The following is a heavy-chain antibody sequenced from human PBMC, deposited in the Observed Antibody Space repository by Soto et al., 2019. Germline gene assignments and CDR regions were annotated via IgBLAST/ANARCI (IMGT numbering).Heavy chain of an antibody. J-gene: IGHJ4*02. Sequence: EVQLVESGGGLVQPGGSLRLSCAASGFTISSYWMHWVRQAPGKGLVWVSRINSDGSSTSYADSVKGRFTISRDNAKNTLYLQMNSLRAEDTAVYYCAREKQGIAVAVDSFDYWGQGTLVTVSS. V-gene: IGHV3-74*01. CDR1: GFTISSYW. CDR3: AREKQGIAVAVDSFDY. CDR2: INSDGSST. D-gene: IGHD6-19*01.